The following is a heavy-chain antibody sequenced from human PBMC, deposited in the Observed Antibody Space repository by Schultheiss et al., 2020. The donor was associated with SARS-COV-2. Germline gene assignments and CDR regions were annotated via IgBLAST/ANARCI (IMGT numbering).Heavy chain of an antibody. CDR1: GFSVSSDY. J-gene: IGHJ6*02. CDR3: ARDQYYYDSSGYYLPYYYYGMDV. D-gene: IGHD3-22*01. CDR2: IVGSSETT. V-gene: IGHV3-23*01. Sequence: GGSLRLSCAASGFSVSSDYMSWVRQAPGKGLEWVAHIVGSSETTYYADSVKGRFIISRDMSKNTVFLQMNSLRAEDTAVYYCARDQYYYDSSGYYLPYYYYGMDVWGQGTTVTVSS.